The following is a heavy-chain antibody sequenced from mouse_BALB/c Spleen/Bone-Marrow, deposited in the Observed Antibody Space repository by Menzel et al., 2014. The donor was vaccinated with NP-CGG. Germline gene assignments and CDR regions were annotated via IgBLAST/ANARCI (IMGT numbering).Heavy chain of an antibody. CDR3: AFGNYDFDY. J-gene: IGHJ2*01. CDR1: GYAFSSYW. D-gene: IGHD2-1*01. Sequence: VKLMESGAELVRPGSSVKISCKASGYAFSSYWMNWVKQRPGQGLEWIGQIYPGDGDTNYSGKFKGKATLTADESSSTAYMQLSSLTSEDSAVYFRAFGNYDFDYWGQGTTLTVSS. CDR2: IYPGDGDT. V-gene: IGHV1-80*01.